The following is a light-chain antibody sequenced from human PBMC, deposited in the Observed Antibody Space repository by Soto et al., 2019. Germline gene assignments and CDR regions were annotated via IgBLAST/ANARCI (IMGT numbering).Light chain of an antibody. CDR2: GAS. V-gene: IGKV3-15*01. CDR1: QSIRSD. J-gene: IGKJ1*01. Sequence: EIVVTQSPATLSVSPGERATLSCRASQSIRSDLAWYQRKPGQAPRLLMYGASTRATGVPARFSGSVSGTEFTLTISSLQSEDFAVYYCQQYNDWPWTFGQGTKVEIK. CDR3: QQYNDWPWT.